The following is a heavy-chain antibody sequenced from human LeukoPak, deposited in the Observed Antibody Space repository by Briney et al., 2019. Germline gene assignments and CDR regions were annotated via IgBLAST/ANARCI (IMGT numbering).Heavy chain of an antibody. CDR3: AKLQADYSYFDY. Sequence: PGGSLRLSCVASGFTFSSYAMNWVRQAPGKGLEWVSDISSSGSASYYADSVKGRFTISRDNSKNTLYLQMNSLRAEDTAVYYCAKLQADYSYFDYWGQGTLVTVSS. CDR1: GFTFSSYA. V-gene: IGHV3-23*01. J-gene: IGHJ4*02. D-gene: IGHD3-16*01. CDR2: ISSSGSAS.